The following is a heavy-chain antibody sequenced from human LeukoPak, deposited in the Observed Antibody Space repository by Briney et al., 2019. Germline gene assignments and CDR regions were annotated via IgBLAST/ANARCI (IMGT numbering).Heavy chain of an antibody. V-gene: IGHV3-74*01. Sequence: GGSLRLSCAASGFTFSSYWMSWFRQAPGKGLVWVSRINSDGGTTKYADSVKGRFTISRDNAKNTLYLQMNSLRAEDTAVYYCARGYYYDSSGYYGFFDYWGQGTLVTVSS. J-gene: IGHJ4*02. D-gene: IGHD3-22*01. CDR2: INSDGGTT. CDR1: GFTFSSYW. CDR3: ARGYYYDSSGYYGFFDY.